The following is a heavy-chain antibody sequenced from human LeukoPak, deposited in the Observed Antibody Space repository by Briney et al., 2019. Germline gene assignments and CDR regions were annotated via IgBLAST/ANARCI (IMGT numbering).Heavy chain of an antibody. V-gene: IGHV4-31*11. D-gene: IGHD3-10*01. J-gene: IGHJ5*02. CDR3: ARDSGGFDP. CDR2: IYYSGST. CDR1: GGSISSSNW. Sequence: SQTLSLTCAVSGGSISSSNWWSWVRQPPGKGLEWIGYIYYSGSTYYNPSLKSRVTISVDTSKNQFSLKLSSVTAADTAVYYCARDSGGFDPWGQGTLVTVSS.